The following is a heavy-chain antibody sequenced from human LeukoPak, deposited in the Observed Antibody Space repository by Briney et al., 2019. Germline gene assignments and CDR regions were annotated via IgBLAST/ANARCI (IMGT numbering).Heavy chain of an antibody. J-gene: IGHJ4*02. CDR3: AKRDNWNDPGPLYFDY. V-gene: IGHV1-69*13. D-gene: IGHD1-20*01. Sequence: SVKVSCKASRGTFSSYAISWVRQAPGQGLEWMGGIIPNFSTANYGQKIQGRVTITQDESPNTAYMKLSSLRTEDTAVYYCAKRDNWNDPGPLYFDYWGQGTLVTVSS. CDR1: RGTFSSYA. CDR2: IIPNFSTA.